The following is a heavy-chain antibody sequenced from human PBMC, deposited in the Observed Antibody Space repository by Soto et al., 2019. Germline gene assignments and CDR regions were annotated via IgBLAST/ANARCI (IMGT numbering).Heavy chain of an antibody. CDR2: ISGSGGST. D-gene: IGHD6-19*01. V-gene: IGHV3-23*01. CDR1: GFTFSSYA. Sequence: ESGGGLVQPGGSLRLSCAASGFTFSSYAMNWVRQAPGKGLEWVSVISGSGGSTYYADSVKGRFTISRDNSKNTLYLQMNSLRAEDTAVYYCASRSSGWYCDYWGQGTLVTVSS. J-gene: IGHJ4*02. CDR3: ASRSSGWYCDY.